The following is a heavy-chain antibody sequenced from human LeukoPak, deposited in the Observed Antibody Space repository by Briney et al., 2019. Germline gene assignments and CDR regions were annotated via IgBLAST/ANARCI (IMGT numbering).Heavy chain of an antibody. J-gene: IGHJ4*02. CDR3: ARGADTAMVPFDY. CDR1: GGSISSGGYS. D-gene: IGHD5-18*01. CDR2: IYYSGST. V-gene: IGHV4-30-4*07. Sequence: PSETLSLTCAVSGGSISSGGYSWSWIRQPPGKGLEWIGYIYYSGSTYYNPSLKSRVTISVDTSKNQFSLKLSSVTAADTAVYYCARGADTAMVPFDYWGQGTLVTVSS.